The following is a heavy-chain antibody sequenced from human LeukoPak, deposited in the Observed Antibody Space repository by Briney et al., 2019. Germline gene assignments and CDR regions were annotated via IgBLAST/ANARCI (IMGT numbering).Heavy chain of an antibody. V-gene: IGHV3-7*01. CDR2: IKEDGSDK. CDR3: ATWGSIFGVTYFDY. CDR1: GFTFSSYA. D-gene: IGHD3-3*01. J-gene: IGHJ4*02. Sequence: PGGSLRLSCAASGFTFSSYAMSWVRQAPGKGLEWVATIKEDGSDKHYVDSVKGRFTIARDNAKNSLYLQMNTLRAEDAAVYYCATWGSIFGVTYFDYWGQGTLVTVSS.